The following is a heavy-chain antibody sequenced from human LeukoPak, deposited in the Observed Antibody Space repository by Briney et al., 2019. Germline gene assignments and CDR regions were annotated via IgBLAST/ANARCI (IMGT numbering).Heavy chain of an antibody. J-gene: IGHJ4*02. CDR3: ARVSAATIDY. D-gene: IGHD2-15*01. CDR1: DGSISSYY. CDR2: IYYSGST. Sequence: SGTLSLTCTVSDGSISSYYWSWIRQPPGKGLEWIGYIYYSGSTDYNPSLKSRVTISVDTSKNQFSLKLSSVTAADTAVYYCARVSAATIDYWGQGTLVTVSS. V-gene: IGHV4-59*01.